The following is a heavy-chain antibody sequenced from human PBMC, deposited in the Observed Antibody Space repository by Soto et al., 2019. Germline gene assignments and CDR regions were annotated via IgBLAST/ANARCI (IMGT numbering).Heavy chain of an antibody. CDR3: ARGGAYGDYRSDY. V-gene: IGHV3-74*01. J-gene: IGHJ4*02. D-gene: IGHD4-17*01. CDR1: GFNFSVYW. Sequence: EVQLVESGGGLVQPGGSLRLSCTASGFNFSVYWMHWVRQAPGKGLVWVSRINSDGSYASSADSVKGRLTISRDNAKNTLYLQLNSLRAEDTAVYYCARGGAYGDYRSDYWGQGTLVTVSS. CDR2: INSDGSYA.